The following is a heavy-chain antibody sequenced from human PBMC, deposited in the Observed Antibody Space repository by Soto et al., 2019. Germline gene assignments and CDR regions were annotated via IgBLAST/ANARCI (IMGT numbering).Heavy chain of an antibody. V-gene: IGHV1-69*13. J-gene: IGHJ4*02. CDR3: VRDCVANLSSS. CDR2: IVPIYRTA. D-gene: IGHD6-13*01. CDR1: GGTFSSYL. Sequence: SVKVSFKASGGTFSSYLINWVRQAPGQGLECVGGIVPIYRTADYAQKFQGRVTITADESARTSDMELRSLKSQDTAVYYCVRDCVANLSSSWGQGTLVTVSS.